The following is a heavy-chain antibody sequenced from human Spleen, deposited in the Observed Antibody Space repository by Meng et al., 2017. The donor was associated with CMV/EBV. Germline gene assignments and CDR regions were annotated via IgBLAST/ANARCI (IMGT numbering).Heavy chain of an antibody. Sequence: SGVPVIRHGMNWVRETPGKGVEWMADIKRDGSEKGNVEYVKGPFTISRDNAKKSLYLEMNNLGVEDTAVYYCVRGLIAFTADRPFDSWGQGTLVTVSS. J-gene: IGHJ4*02. CDR2: IKRDGSEK. V-gene: IGHV3-7*01. D-gene: IGHD6-6*01. CDR1: GVPVIRHG. CDR3: VRGLIAFTADRPFDS.